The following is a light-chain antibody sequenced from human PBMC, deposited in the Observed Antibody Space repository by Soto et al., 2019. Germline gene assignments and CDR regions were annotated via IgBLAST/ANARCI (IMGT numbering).Light chain of an antibody. CDR3: AAWDDSLRGPV. V-gene: IGLV1-47*02. J-gene: IGLJ3*02. Sequence: QSVLTQPPSASRTPGQRVTISCSGSSSNIGRNPVYGYQQVPGTAPKLLFYTNDQRPSGVPDRFSGSKSGTSASLAISGLRSEDEADYYCAAWDDSLRGPVFGGGTKLTVL. CDR2: TND. CDR1: SSNIGRNP.